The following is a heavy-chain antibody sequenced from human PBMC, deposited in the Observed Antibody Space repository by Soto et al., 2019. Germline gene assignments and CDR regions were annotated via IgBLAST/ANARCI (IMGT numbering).Heavy chain of an antibody. J-gene: IGHJ5*02. D-gene: IGHD6-13*01. V-gene: IGHV4-31*03. Sequence: SETLSLTCTVSGGSISSGGYYWSWIRQHPGKGLEWIGYIYYSGSTYYNPSLKSRVTISVDTSKNQFSLKLSSVTAADTAVYYCASAGSSSWSYNWFDPWGQATLVTVSS. CDR1: GGSISSGGYY. CDR3: ASAGSSSWSYNWFDP. CDR2: IYYSGST.